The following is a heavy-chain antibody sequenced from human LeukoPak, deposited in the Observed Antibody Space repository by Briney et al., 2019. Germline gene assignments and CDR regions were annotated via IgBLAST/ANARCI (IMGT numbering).Heavy chain of an antibody. CDR3: ARDRRAGVVAATPFYYYGMDV. CDR1: GGTFISYA. D-gene: IGHD2-15*01. V-gene: IGHV1-69*13. Sequence: ASVKVSCKASGGTFISYAISWVRLAPGQGLEWMGGIIPIFGTANYAQKFQGRVTITADESTSTAYMELSSLRSEDTAVYYCARDRRAGVVAATPFYYYGMDVWGQGTTVTVSS. J-gene: IGHJ6*02. CDR2: IIPIFGTA.